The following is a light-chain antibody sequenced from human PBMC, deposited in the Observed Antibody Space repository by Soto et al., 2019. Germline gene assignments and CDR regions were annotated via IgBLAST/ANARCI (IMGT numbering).Light chain of an antibody. V-gene: IGKV3-20*01. CDR1: QSVSSNY. CDR2: GAS. J-gene: IGKJ1*01. CDR3: QQFDRSLPSWT. Sequence: ETVLTQSPGTLSLSPGERATLSCRASQSVSSNYLAWYQHIPGQAPRLLIYGASTRATGIPDRLSGSGSGTPFTLTISRLEPEDFAVYYCQQFDRSLPSWTFGPGTKVE.